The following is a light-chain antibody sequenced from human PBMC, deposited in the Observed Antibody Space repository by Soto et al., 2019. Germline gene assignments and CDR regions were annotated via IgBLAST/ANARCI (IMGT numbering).Light chain of an antibody. CDR2: AAS. V-gene: IGKV1-27*01. CDR1: QGISNY. CDR3: QKYSSAPVT. Sequence: DLQMTQSPSSLSASVGDRVTITCRASQGISNYLAWYQQKPGKVPKVLIYAASTLQSGVPPRFSGSGYGTDFTLTISSLQPEDVATYYCQKYSSAPVTFGQGTKVEIK. J-gene: IGKJ1*01.